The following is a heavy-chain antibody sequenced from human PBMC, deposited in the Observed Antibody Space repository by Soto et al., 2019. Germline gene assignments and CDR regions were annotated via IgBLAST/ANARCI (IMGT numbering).Heavy chain of an antibody. CDR2: IYYSGST. J-gene: IGHJ6*02. D-gene: IGHD3-3*01. V-gene: IGHV4-30-4*01. Sequence: SETLSLTCTGSGGSISSGDYYWSWIRQPPGKGLEWIGYIYYSGSTYYNPSLKSRVTISVDTSKNQFSLKLSSVTAADTAVYYCARDRNFSSGYSDYYYYGMDVWGQGTTVTGSS. CDR1: GGSISSGDYY. CDR3: ARDRNFSSGYSDYYYYGMDV.